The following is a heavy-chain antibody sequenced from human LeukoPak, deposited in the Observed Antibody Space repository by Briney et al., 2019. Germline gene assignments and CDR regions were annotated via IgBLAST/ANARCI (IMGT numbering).Heavy chain of an antibody. CDR2: ISGSSDST. V-gene: IGHV3-23*01. D-gene: IGHD3-10*01. Sequence: QPGGSLRLSCAASGFTFNTYAMMWVRQGPGKGLEWVSSISGSSDSTYYTDSVRGRFTISRDNSKNTLYLQMNSLRAEDTAVYYCAGGFGYAFDIWGQGTMVTVSS. CDR1: GFTFNTYA. CDR3: AGGFGYAFDI. J-gene: IGHJ3*02.